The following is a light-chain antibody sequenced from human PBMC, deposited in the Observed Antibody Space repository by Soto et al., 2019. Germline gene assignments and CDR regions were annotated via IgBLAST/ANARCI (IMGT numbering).Light chain of an antibody. J-gene: IGKJ5*01. CDR2: DAS. Sequence: IVVTQSPATLSVSPGEGVTLSCRASQGVGSNLAWYQQRPGQAPRLLIYDASTRATGIPDRFSGSGSGTEFTLTISSLQSEDFAVYYCQHYGTSPITFGQGTRLEIK. CDR3: QHYGTSPIT. CDR1: QGVGSN. V-gene: IGKV3-15*01.